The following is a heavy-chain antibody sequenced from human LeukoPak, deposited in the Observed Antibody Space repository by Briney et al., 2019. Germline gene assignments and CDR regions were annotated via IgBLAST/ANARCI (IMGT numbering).Heavy chain of an antibody. CDR3: ARSGQLAVLYYYYYYLDV. J-gene: IGHJ6*03. Sequence: SETLSLTCTVSGGSISSYYWSWVRQPPGKGLEWVGYIYYSGSTNYNPSLKSRVTISVDTSKNQFSLKLSSVTAADTAVYYCARSGQLAVLYYYYYYLDVWGKGTTVTVSS. CDR1: GGSISSYY. CDR2: IYYSGST. V-gene: IGHV4-59*01. D-gene: IGHD6-6*01.